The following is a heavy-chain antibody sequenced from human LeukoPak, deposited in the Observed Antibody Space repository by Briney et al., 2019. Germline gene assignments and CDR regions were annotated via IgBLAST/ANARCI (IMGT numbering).Heavy chain of an antibody. V-gene: IGHV4-31*03. D-gene: IGHD3-3*01. CDR3: ARAHQSGYDNCLDP. Sequence: PSETLTSTCTVSGGSISSGGHYWNWIRQHPGRGLEWIGYIYYSGTTYYNPSLKSRCTISLDTSKNQFSLKLSSVTAADTAVYYCARAHQSGYDNCLDPWGGGT. CDR1: GGSISSGGHY. CDR2: IYYSGTT. J-gene: IGHJ5*02.